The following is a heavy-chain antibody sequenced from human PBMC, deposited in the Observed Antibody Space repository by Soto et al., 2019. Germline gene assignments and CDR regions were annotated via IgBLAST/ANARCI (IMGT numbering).Heavy chain of an antibody. CDR1: GYSSTRYW. V-gene: IGHV5-51*01. J-gene: IGHJ5*02. CDR3: ARLVIIAVAGTSKYSWFDP. Sequence: GESLKISCKGSGYSSTRYWIGWVRQMPGKGLEWMGIIYPGDSDTRYSPSFQGQVTISADKSISTAYLQWSSLKASDTAMYYCARLVIIAVAGTSKYSWFDPWGQGTLVTVS. CDR2: IYPGDSDT. D-gene: IGHD6-19*01.